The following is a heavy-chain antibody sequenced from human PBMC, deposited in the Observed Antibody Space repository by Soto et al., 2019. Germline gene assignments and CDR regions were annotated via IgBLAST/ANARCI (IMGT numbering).Heavy chain of an antibody. D-gene: IGHD3-10*01. CDR2: ISGSGGST. CDR1: GFTFSSYA. J-gene: IGHJ4*02. V-gene: IGHV3-23*01. CDR3: AKGPAYYYGPSPSAEYYFDY. Sequence: GGSLRLSCAASGFTFSSYAMSWVRQAPGKGLEWVSAISGSGGSTYYADSVKGRFTISRDNSKNTLYLQMNSLRAEDTAVYYCAKGPAYYYGPSPSAEYYFDYWGQGTLVTVSS.